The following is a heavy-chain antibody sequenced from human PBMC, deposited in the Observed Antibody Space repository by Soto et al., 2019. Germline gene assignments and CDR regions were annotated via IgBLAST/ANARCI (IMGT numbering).Heavy chain of an antibody. J-gene: IGHJ4*02. V-gene: IGHV4-31*02. CDR1: GGSISSGGYY. CDR2: IYYSGST. Sequence: SETLSLTCTVSGGSISSGGYYWSWIRQHPGKGLEWIGYIYYSGSTYYNPSLKSRVTISVDTSKNQFSLKLSSVTAADTAVYYCARGAVAGTFDYWGQGTLVTVSS. D-gene: IGHD6-19*01. CDR3: ARGAVAGTFDY.